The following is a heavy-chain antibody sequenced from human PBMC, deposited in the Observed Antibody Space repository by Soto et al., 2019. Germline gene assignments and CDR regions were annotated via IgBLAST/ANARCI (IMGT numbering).Heavy chain of an antibody. CDR3: TRVLGYTFEPGKTRYYAMDV. CDR2: LIPVFGSP. Sequence: QVQLVQYGAEVKKPGSSVTVSCKTSGGTFSKDAINWVRHAPGQGLEWMGLLIPVFGSPIYAQKFQGRIRITADESTSTAFMDLSSVRSEDTAVYYCTRVLGYTFEPGKTRYYAMDVWGQGTTVSVSS. V-gene: IGHV1-69*01. CDR1: GGTFSKDA. D-gene: IGHD5-18*01. J-gene: IGHJ6*02.